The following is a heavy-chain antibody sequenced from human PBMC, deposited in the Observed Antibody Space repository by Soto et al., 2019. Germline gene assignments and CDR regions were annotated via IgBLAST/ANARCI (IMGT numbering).Heavy chain of an antibody. Sequence: SETLSLTCTVSGGSVSSGSYYWSWIRQPPGKGLEWIGYIYYSGSTNYNPSLKSRVTISVDTSKNQFSLKLSSVTAADTAVYYCARDLKGSTCYDYWGQGTLVTVS. CDR3: ARDLKGSTCYDY. CDR2: IYYSGST. V-gene: IGHV4-61*01. J-gene: IGHJ4*02. CDR1: GGSVSSGSYY. D-gene: IGHD6-13*01.